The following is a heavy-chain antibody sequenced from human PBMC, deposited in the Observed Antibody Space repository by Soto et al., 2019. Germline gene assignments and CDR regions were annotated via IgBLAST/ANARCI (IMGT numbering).Heavy chain of an antibody. Sequence: GGSLRLSCAASGFTFSSYWMHWARQAPGKGLEWVAVIRYDGSNKYYADSVKGRFTISRDNSKNTLYLQMNSLRAEDTAVYYCARDQFEDYGVFGYFDYWGQGTLVTVSS. CDR2: IRYDGSNK. J-gene: IGHJ4*02. D-gene: IGHD4-17*01. CDR1: GFTFSSYW. CDR3: ARDQFEDYGVFGYFDY. V-gene: IGHV3-33*08.